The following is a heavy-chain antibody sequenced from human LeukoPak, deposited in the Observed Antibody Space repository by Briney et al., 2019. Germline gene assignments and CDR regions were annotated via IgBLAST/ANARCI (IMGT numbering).Heavy chain of an antibody. CDR3: ARGYSSGWSDY. Sequence: SETLSLTCAVYGGSFSGYYWSRIRQPPGKGLEWIGYIYYSGSTNYNPSLKSRVTISVDTSKNQFSLKLSSVTAADTAVYYCARGYSSGWSDYWGQGTLVTVSS. D-gene: IGHD6-19*01. J-gene: IGHJ4*02. V-gene: IGHV4-59*01. CDR1: GGSFSGYY. CDR2: IYYSGST.